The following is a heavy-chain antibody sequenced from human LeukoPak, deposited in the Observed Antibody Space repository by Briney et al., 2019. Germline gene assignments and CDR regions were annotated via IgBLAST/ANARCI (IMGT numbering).Heavy chain of an antibody. CDR3: ARPRIVGADDAFDI. V-gene: IGHV1-8*03. CDR2: MNPNSGNT. D-gene: IGHD1-26*01. Sequence: ASVKVSCKASGYTFTSYDINLVRQATGQGLEWMGWMNPNSGNTAYAQKFQGRVTIIRNTSISTAYMELSSLTSEDTAVYYCARPRIVGADDAFDIWGQGTMVTVSS. CDR1: GYTFTSYD. J-gene: IGHJ3*02.